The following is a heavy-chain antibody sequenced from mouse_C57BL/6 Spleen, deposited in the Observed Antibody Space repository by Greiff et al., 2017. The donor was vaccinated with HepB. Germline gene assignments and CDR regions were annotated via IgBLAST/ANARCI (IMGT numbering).Heavy chain of an antibody. CDR1: GFTFSSYA. D-gene: IGHD2-2*01. V-gene: IGHV5-9-1*02. CDR2: ISSGGDYI. J-gene: IGHJ2*01. Sequence: EVHLVESGEGLVKPGGSLKLSCAASGFTFSSYAMSWVRQTPEKRLEWVAYISSGGDYIYYADTVKGRFTISRDNARNTLYLQMSSLKSEDTAMYYCTREGSTMVFDCWGQGTTLTVSS. CDR3: TREGSTMVFDC.